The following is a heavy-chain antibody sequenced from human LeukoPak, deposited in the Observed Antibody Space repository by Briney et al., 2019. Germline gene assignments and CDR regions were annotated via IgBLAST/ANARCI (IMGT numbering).Heavy chain of an antibody. D-gene: IGHD3-22*01. CDR1: GFTFSDYY. Sequence: GGSLRLSCAASGFTFSDYYMSWIRQAPGKGLEWVAVIWYDGSNKYYADSVKGRFTISRDNSKNTLSLQMNSLRPEDTAVYYCARDSDYYDTSGYNFDYWGQGTLVTVSS. J-gene: IGHJ4*02. CDR2: IWYDGSNK. V-gene: IGHV3-33*08. CDR3: ARDSDYYDTSGYNFDY.